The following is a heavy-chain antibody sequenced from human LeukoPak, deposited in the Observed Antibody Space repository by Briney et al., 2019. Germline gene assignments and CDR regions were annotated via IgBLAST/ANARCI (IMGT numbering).Heavy chain of an antibody. V-gene: IGHV3-15*01. J-gene: IGHJ4*02. CDR2: IKSKTDGGTT. Sequence: KPGGSLRLSCAASGFTFSNAWMSWVRQAPGKGLEWVCRIKSKTDGGTTDYAAPVKGRFTISRDDSKNTLYLQMNSLKTEDTAVYYCTTDLGDFWSGYYVDYWGQGTLVTVSS. CDR1: GFTFSNAW. CDR3: TTDLGDFWSGYYVDY. D-gene: IGHD3-3*01.